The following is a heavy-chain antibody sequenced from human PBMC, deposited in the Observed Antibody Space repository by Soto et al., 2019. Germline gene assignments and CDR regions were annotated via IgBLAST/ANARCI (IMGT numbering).Heavy chain of an antibody. J-gene: IGHJ3*02. CDR1: GFTFSSHW. V-gene: IGHV3-74*01. CDR2: INTDGGIT. D-gene: IGHD2-2*01. Sequence: EVQLVESGGDLVQPGGSLRVSCAASGFTFSSHWMHWVRRVPGKGLVWVSHINTDGGITGYADSVKGRFTISRDNAKNTLYLQMNGLRVEDTSVYYCTREAGYCSRTSCYRRAFDSWGQGTMVTVSS. CDR3: TREAGYCSRTSCYRRAFDS.